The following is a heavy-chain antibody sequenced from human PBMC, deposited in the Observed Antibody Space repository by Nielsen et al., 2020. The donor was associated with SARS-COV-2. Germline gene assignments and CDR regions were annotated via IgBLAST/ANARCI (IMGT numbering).Heavy chain of an antibody. CDR3: AKARDFWSGYHYYYYGMDV. J-gene: IGHJ6*02. D-gene: IGHD3-3*01. V-gene: IGHV3-74*01. CDR2: INSDGSST. Sequence: GESLKISCAASGFTFSSYWMHWVRQAPGKGLVWVSRINSDGSSTSYADSVKGRFTISRDNAKNTLYLQMNSLRAEDTAVYYCAKARDFWSGYHYYYYGMDVWGQGTTVTVSS. CDR1: GFTFSSYW.